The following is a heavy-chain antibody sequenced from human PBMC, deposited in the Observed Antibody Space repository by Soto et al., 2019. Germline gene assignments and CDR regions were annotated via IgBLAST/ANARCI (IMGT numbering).Heavy chain of an antibody. Sequence: GGSLRLSCAASGFTFSNYEMNWVRQTPGKGLEWVSYISYTGSTIYYADSVRGRFTISRDNSKNSLYLQMNSLRAEDTAVYYCARGLRIYYDRSGLHYWGQVTLVTV. CDR1: GFTFSNYE. J-gene: IGHJ4*02. CDR3: ARGLRIYYDRSGLHY. V-gene: IGHV3-48*03. CDR2: ISYTGSTI. D-gene: IGHD3-22*01.